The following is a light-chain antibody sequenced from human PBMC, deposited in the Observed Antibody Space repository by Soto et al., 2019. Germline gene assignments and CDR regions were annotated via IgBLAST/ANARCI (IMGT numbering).Light chain of an antibody. CDR3: QVWDSTTVV. J-gene: IGLJ2*01. CDR2: RDR. V-gene: IGLV3-9*01. Sequence: YELTEPLSVSVALGQTAMITCGGNNVGSKNVYWYQQKPGQAPVLVIYRDRNRPSGIPERLSGSNSGNTATLTISGAQAGDEADYYCQVWDSTTVVFGGGTKLTVL. CDR1: NVGSKN.